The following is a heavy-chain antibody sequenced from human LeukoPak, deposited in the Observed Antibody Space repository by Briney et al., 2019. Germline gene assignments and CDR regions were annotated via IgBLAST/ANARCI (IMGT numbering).Heavy chain of an antibody. CDR3: VRDRTKYCSSTSCPLDY. CDR2: INPYSGDT. CDR1: GYTFTGYY. J-gene: IGHJ4*02. D-gene: IGHD2-2*01. V-gene: IGHV1-2*02. Sequence: VSVKVSCKASGYTFTGYYIHWVRQAPGQGLEWMGWINPYSGDTAYAQKFQGRVTMTRDTSISTAYMELSRLRSDDTAVYYCVRDRTKYCSSTSCPLDYWGQGTLVTVSS.